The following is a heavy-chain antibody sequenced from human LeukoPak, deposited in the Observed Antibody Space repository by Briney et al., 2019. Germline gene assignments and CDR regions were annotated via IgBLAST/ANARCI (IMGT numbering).Heavy chain of an antibody. Sequence: PSETLSLTCAVYGGSFSGYYWSWIRQPPGKGLEWIGEINHSGSTNYNPSLKSRVTISVDTSKNQFSLKLSSVTAADTAVYYWARVFVGYYYDSSGYYVDYWGQGTLVTVSS. D-gene: IGHD3-22*01. CDR1: GGSFSGYY. CDR2: INHSGST. J-gene: IGHJ4*02. CDR3: ARVFVGYYYDSSGYYVDY. V-gene: IGHV4-34*01.